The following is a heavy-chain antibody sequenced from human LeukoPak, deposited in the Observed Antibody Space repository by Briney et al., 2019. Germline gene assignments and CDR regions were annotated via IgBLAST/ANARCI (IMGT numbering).Heavy chain of an antibody. D-gene: IGHD6-19*01. J-gene: IGHJ4*02. CDR1: GHSFTSHW. CDR3: ARPDSTACFDY. Sequence: GESLKISCKGSGHSFTSHWIAWVRQIPGKGLEWMAIIYPGDSATRYSPSFQGQVTISADKSISTAYLQWSSLKASDTAMYYCARPDSTACFDYWGQGTLVTVSS. V-gene: IGHV5-51*01. CDR2: IYPGDSAT.